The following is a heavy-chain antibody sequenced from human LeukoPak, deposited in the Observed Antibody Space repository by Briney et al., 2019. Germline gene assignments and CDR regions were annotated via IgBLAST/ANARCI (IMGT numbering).Heavy chain of an antibody. Sequence: PSETLSLTCTVSGGSISSYYWSWIRQPPGKGLEWIGYIYYSGSTNHNPSLKSRVTISVDTSKNQFSLKLSSVTAADTAVYYCAREETYYDILTGYFPFPYFDYWGQGTLVTVSS. D-gene: IGHD3-9*01. V-gene: IGHV4-59*12. CDR3: AREETYYDILTGYFPFPYFDY. CDR1: GGSISSYY. J-gene: IGHJ4*02. CDR2: IYYSGST.